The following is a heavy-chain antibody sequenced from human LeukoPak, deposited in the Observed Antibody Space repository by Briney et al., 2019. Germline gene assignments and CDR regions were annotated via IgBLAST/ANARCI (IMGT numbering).Heavy chain of an antibody. CDR3: ARLLFNSGYDY. J-gene: IGHJ4*02. Sequence: ASVKVSCKPSGSTFTGAYMHWVRQAPGQGLEWMGWINTNSGETKFAQKFQGRVTMTRDTSISTVYMDLGGLRSDDTAVYYCARLLFNSGYDYCGQGSLVTVSS. D-gene: IGHD3-9*01. CDR1: GSTFTGAY. V-gene: IGHV1-2*02. CDR2: INTNSGET.